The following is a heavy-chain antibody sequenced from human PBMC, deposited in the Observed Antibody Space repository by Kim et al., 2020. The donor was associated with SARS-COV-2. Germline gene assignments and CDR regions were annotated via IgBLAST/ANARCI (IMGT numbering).Heavy chain of an antibody. J-gene: IGHJ4*02. CDR2: IYYSGST. CDR3: ARESLLVIHPTRYFDY. D-gene: IGHD3-9*01. Sequence: SETLSLTCTVSGGSISSSSYYWGWIRQPPGKGLEWIGSIYYSGSTYYNPSLKSRVTISVDTSKNQFSLKLSSVTAADTAVYYCARESLLVIHPTRYFDYWGQGTLVTVSS. V-gene: IGHV4-39*02. CDR1: GGSISSSSYY.